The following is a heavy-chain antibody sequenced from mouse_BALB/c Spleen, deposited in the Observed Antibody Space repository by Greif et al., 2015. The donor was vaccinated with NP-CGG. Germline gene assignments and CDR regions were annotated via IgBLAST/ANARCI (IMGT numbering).Heavy chain of an antibody. CDR3: ARRGGNYGYYFDY. CDR1: GYTFTDYA. CDR2: ISTYYGDA. J-gene: IGHJ2*01. V-gene: IGHV1S137*01. Sequence: QVQLQQPGAELVRPGVSVKISCKGSGYTFTDYAMHWVKQSHAKSLEWIGVISTYYGDASYNQKFKGKATMTVDKSSSTAYMELARLTSEDSVIYYCARRGGNYGYYFDYWGQGTTLTVSS. D-gene: IGHD2-1*01.